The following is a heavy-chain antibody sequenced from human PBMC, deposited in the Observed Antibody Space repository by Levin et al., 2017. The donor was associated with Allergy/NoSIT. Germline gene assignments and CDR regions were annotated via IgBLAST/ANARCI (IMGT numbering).Heavy chain of an antibody. CDR3: VKETSRSYASN. V-gene: IGHV3-23*01. J-gene: IGHJ4*02. Sequence: PGGSLRLSCAASGFTFSSYAMSWVRQAPGKGLEWVSAISSSGGRTWYADSVKGRFTISRDNSKNTVYLQLNSLRGEDTAEYYCVKETSRSYASNWGQGTQVIVSS. CDR2: ISSSGGRT. CDR1: GFTFSSYA. D-gene: IGHD1-26*01.